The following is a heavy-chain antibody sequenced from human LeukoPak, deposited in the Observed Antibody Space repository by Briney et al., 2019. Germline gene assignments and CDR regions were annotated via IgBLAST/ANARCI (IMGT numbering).Heavy chain of an antibody. CDR2: INPNSGGT. CDR3: ARDGYTYGDNWFDP. D-gene: IGHD5-18*01. CDR1: GYTFTGYY. Sequence: GASVKVSCKASGYTFTGYYMHWVRQAPGQGLEWMGCINPNSGGTSYAQKFQGRVTRTRDTSISTAYMELTRLPSDDTAVYYCARDGYTYGDNWFDPWGQGTQVTVSS. J-gene: IGHJ5*02. V-gene: IGHV1-2*02.